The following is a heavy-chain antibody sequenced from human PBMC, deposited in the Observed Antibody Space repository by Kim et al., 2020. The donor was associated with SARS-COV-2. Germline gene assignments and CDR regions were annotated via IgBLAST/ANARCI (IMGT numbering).Heavy chain of an antibody. D-gene: IGHD3-10*01. CDR1: GGTFSSYA. CDR2: IIPMFAAA. V-gene: IGHV1-69*13. J-gene: IGHJ6*02. Sequence: SVKVSCKASGGTFSSYAFSWVRQAPGQGLEWMGGIIPMFAAANYAQKFQGRVTFTADDSTSTAYMELSSLGSEDTAIYYCARENGTYYYDSGSYLFDYYYGMDVWGQGTTVTVSS. CDR3: ARENGTYYYDSGSYLFDYYYGMDV.